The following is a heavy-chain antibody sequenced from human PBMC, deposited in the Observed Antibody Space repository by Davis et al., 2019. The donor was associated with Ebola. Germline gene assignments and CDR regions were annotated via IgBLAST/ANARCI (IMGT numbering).Heavy chain of an antibody. Sequence: GGSLRLSCAASGFTFSSYAMHWVRQAPGKGLEWVAVISYDGSNKYYADSVKGRFTISRDNAKNSLYLQMNSLRAEDTAVYYCARAGYFGVVIPWGQGTLVTVSS. V-gene: IGHV3-30-3*01. CDR1: GFTFSSYA. J-gene: IGHJ5*02. CDR3: ARAGYFGVVIP. CDR2: ISYDGSNK. D-gene: IGHD3-3*01.